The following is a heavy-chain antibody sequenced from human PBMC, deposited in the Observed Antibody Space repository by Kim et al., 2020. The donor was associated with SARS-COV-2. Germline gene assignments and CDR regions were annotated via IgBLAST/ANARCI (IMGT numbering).Heavy chain of an antibody. J-gene: IGHJ4*02. Sequence: PTYAQGFTGRFVFSLDTSVSTAYLQISSLKAEDTAVYYCARDLSAYPIDYWGQGTLVTVSS. V-gene: IGHV7-4-1*02. CDR3: ARDLSAYPIDY. CDR2: P.